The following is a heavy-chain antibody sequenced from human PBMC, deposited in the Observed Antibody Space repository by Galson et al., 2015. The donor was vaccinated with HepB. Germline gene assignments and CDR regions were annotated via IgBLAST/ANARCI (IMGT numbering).Heavy chain of an antibody. CDR2: IWYDGSNK. V-gene: IGHV3-33*01. J-gene: IGHJ6*03. CDR1: GFTFSSYG. Sequence: SLRLSCAASGFTFSSYGMHWVRQAPGKGLEWVAVIWYDGSNKYYADSVKGRFTISRDNSKNTLYLQMNSLRAEDTAVYYCAREEAYYYYYMDVWGKGTTVTVSS. CDR3: AREEAYYYYYMDV.